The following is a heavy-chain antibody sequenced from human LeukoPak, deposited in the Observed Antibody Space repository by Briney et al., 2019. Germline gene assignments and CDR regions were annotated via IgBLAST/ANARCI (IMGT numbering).Heavy chain of an antibody. CDR3: ARDSGWYRSFDY. CDR1: GFTFSSYE. V-gene: IGHV3-48*03. Sequence: KPGGSLRLSCAASGFTFSSYEMNWVRQAPGKGLEWVSYISSSGSYIYYADSVKGRFTISRDNAKNSLYLQMNSLRAEDTAVYYCARDSGWYRSFDYRGQGTLVTVSS. CDR2: ISSSGSYI. D-gene: IGHD6-19*01. J-gene: IGHJ4*02.